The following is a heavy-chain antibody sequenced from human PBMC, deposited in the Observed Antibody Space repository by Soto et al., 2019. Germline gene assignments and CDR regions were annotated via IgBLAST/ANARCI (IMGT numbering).Heavy chain of an antibody. V-gene: IGHV1-46*01. CDR3: ARGGHVVVVPAALDY. CDR1: GDTFTDYY. Sequence: QVQLMQSGAEVKKPGASVKVSCKASGDTFTDYYIHWVRQAPGQGLEWMGTVNPSGGHTTYAQHFLGRLTMTRDTSPGPLYMELTSLTSDDTAIYYCARGGHVVVVPAALDYWGQGTLVTVSS. D-gene: IGHD2-21*02. CDR2: VNPSGGHT. J-gene: IGHJ4*02.